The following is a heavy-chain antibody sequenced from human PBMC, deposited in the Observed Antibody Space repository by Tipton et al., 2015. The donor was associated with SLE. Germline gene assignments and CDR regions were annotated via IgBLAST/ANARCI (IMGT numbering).Heavy chain of an antibody. CDR2: ISSSSSYI. D-gene: IGHD7-27*01. V-gene: IGHV3-21*01. J-gene: IGHJ4*02. CDR3: AGDRVDY. Sequence: SLRLSCAASGFTFSSYSMNWVRQAPGQGLEWVSSISSSSSYIYYADSVKGRFTISRDNAKNSLYLQMNSLRAEDTAVYYCAGDRVDYWGQGTLVTVSS. CDR1: GFTFSSYS.